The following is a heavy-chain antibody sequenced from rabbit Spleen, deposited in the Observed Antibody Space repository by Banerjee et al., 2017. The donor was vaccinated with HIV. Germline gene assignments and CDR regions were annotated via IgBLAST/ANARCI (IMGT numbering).Heavy chain of an antibody. CDR1: GIDFSSYYY. V-gene: IGHV1S40*01. CDR3: ASGYSDIVFNL. J-gene: IGHJ4*01. D-gene: IGHD1-1*01. CDR2: IYTGGSGMT. Sequence: QSLEESGGGLVKPEGSLTLTCTASGIDFSSYYYMCWVRQAPGKGPEWIACIYTGGSGMTYYASWAKGRFTISKTSSTTVTLQMTSLTAADTATYFCASGYSDIVFNLWGPGTLVTVS.